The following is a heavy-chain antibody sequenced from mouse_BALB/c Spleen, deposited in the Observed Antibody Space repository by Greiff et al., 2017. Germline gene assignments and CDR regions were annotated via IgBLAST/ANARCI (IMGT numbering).Heavy chain of an antibody. D-gene: IGHD1-1*01. CDR3: ARRRDLGSNYAMDY. CDR2: IYPGDGDT. Sequence: QVQLQQSGAELVRPGSSVKISCKASGYAFSSYWMNWVKQRPGQGLEWIGQIYPGDGDTNYNGKFKGKATLTADKSSSTAYMQLSSLTSEDSAVYFCARRRDLGSNYAMDYWGQGTSVTVSS. J-gene: IGHJ4*01. V-gene: IGHV1-80*01. CDR1: GYAFSSYW.